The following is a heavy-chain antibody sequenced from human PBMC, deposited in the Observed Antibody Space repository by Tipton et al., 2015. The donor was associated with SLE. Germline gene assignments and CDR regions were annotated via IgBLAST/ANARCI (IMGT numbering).Heavy chain of an antibody. D-gene: IGHD6-6*01. V-gene: IGHV4-30-4*01. CDR2: IYYNGST. CDR1: GGSISSGYYY. J-gene: IGHJ4*02. Sequence: GLVKPSETLSLTCTVSGGSISSGYYYWTWIRPPPGKGLEWIGYIYYNGSTYYNPSLKTRVTISVDTSKNQFSLKLSSVTAADTAVYYCARVTTAESLVLDYWGQGTPVTVSS. CDR3: ARVTTAESLVLDY.